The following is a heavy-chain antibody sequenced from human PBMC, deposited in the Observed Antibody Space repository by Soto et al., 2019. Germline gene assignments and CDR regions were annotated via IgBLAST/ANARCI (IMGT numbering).Heavy chain of an antibody. CDR3: AKDKYDYVWGRADAFDL. J-gene: IGHJ3*01. D-gene: IGHD3-16*01. V-gene: IGHV3-23*01. CDR1: GFTFSSYA. Sequence: EVQLLESGGGLVQPGGSLRLSCAASGFTFSSYAMSWVRQAPGKGLEWVSAISGSGGSTYYADSVKGRFTISRDNSKNTLYLQMNSLRAEDTAVYYCAKDKYDYVWGRADAFDLWGQGTMVTVSS. CDR2: ISGSGGST.